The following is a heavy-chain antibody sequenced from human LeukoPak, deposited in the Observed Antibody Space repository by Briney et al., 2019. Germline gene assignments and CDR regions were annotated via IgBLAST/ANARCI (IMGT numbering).Heavy chain of an antibody. CDR2: IYYSGST. V-gene: IGHV4-61*10. CDR1: GGSISSGSYY. Sequence: PSETLSLTCTVSGGSISSGSYYWSWIRQPAGKGLEWIGYIYYSGSTNYNPSLKSRVTISVDTSKNQFSLKLSSVTAADTAVYYCAREDIVVVPAAETSTYYYYYMDVWGKGTTVTASS. J-gene: IGHJ6*03. D-gene: IGHD2-2*01. CDR3: AREDIVVVPAAETSTYYYYYMDV.